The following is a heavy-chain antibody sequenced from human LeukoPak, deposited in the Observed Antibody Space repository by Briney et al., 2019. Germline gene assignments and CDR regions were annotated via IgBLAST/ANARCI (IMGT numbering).Heavy chain of an antibody. D-gene: IGHD6-6*01. CDR3: ASRWQLGY. Sequence: GGSLRLSSAASGYTVSSNYMSWVRQAPGKGLEWVSVIYSGGSTYYADSVKGGFTISRDNSKNTLYLQMNSLRAEDTAVYYCASRWQLGYWGQGTLVTVSS. CDR2: IYSGGST. CDR1: GYTVSSNY. J-gene: IGHJ4*02. V-gene: IGHV3-53*01.